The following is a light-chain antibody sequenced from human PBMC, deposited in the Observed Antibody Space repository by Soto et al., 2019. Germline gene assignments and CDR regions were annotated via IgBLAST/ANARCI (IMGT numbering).Light chain of an antibody. CDR3: QQYKNWPL. J-gene: IGKJ5*01. CDR2: GAS. Sequence: MMMKQSPATVSVSPGERVTLSCRTSHSVNSHVAWYQQKPGQAPRLLLYGASTRATGIPVRFSGSGFGTEFTLTISSLQSEDFAVYYCQQYKNWPLFGQGTRWRL. CDR1: HSVNSH. V-gene: IGKV3-15*01.